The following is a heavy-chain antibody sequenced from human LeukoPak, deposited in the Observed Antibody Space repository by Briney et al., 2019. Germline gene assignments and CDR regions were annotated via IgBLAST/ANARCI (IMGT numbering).Heavy chain of an antibody. CDR3: ARSYGMDV. CDR2: IKQDGSEK. CDR1: GFTFSSYW. J-gene: IGHJ6*02. Sequence: GGSLRLSCAVSGFTFSSYWMTWVRQAPGKGLEWVAYIKQDGSEKYYVDSVKGRFTISRDNAKNSLFLQMNSLRAEDTAVYYCARSYGMDVWGQGTTVTVSS. V-gene: IGHV3-7*04.